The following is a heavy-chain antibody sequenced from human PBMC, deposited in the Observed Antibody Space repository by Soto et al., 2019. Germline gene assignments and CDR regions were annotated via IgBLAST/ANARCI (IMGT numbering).Heavy chain of an antibody. CDR2: ILHDGSNE. J-gene: IGHJ3*01. CDR1: GFTFSHYG. CDR3: ASYYDGSGYYDAFDF. D-gene: IGHD3-22*01. V-gene: IGHV3-30*03. Sequence: PGGSVGLSCAPPGFTFSHYGMHWVRRSAVKGVEWVAHILHDGSNEYYADSVKGRFTISRDNSKNTLYLQMNSLTGDDTAVYYCASYYDGSGYYDAFDFWGQGTMVTVSS.